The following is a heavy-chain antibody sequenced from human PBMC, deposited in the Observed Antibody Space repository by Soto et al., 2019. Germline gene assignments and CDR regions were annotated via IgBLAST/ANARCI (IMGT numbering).Heavy chain of an antibody. CDR2: TXPGDSXP. CDR3: ARLNLPYYGSDY. D-gene: IGHD3-10*01. J-gene: IGHJ4*02. V-gene: IGHV5-51*01. Sequence: XXSLKISCKSSAYSFTSYWIGWVRQMPGKGLEWMRTTXPGDSXPGYSPYFQGXXTISAAKXXSTDYLHWSGLKPSDTAMYYCARLNLPYYGSDYWGQGTLVTVSS. CDR1: AYSFTSYW.